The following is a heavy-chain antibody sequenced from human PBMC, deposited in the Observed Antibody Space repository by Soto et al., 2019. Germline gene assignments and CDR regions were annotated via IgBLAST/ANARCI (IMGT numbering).Heavy chain of an antibody. CDR3: AERRYCSGGTCPDYFDY. J-gene: IGHJ4*02. D-gene: IGHD2-15*01. CDR2: IIPIFGTA. V-gene: IGHV1-69*13. Sequence: SVKVSCKASGGTFSSYAISWVRQAPGQGLEWMGGIIPIFGTASYAQKFQGRVTITADESTSAAYMELSSLRSDDTAVYYCAERRYCSGGTCPDYFDYWGPGTLVTVSX. CDR1: GGTFSSYA.